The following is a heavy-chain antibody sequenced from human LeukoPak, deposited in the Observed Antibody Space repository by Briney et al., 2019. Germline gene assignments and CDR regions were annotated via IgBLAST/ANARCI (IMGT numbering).Heavy chain of an antibody. V-gene: IGHV3-23*01. Sequence: GGSLRLSCAASGFTFSIYAMSWVRQAPGKGLEWVSPISGSGGSRYYADSVKGRFTISRDNSKNTLFLQMNSLRAEDTAVYYCAKRETYYYDSSGYYYFDYWGQGTMVTVSS. CDR2: ISGSGGSR. CDR1: GFTFSIYA. D-gene: IGHD3-22*01. CDR3: AKRETYYYDSSGYYYFDY. J-gene: IGHJ4*02.